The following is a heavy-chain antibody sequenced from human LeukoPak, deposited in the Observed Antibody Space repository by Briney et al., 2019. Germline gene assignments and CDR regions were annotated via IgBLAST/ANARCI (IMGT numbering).Heavy chain of an antibody. CDR3: ARGRSRGWFGDFDFDY. CDR2: INHSGIT. D-gene: IGHD3-10*01. CDR1: GGSFSGYY. V-gene: IGHV4-34*01. Sequence: SETLSLTCAVYGGSFSGYYWSWIRQPPGKGLEWIGEINHSGITNYNPSLKSRVTISVDTSKNQFSLKLSSVTAADTAVYYCARGRSRGWFGDFDFDYWGQGTLVTVSS. J-gene: IGHJ4*02.